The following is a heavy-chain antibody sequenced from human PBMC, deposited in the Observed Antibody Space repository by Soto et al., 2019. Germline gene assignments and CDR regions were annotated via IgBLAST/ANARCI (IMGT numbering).Heavy chain of an antibody. D-gene: IGHD6-19*01. CDR3: ARDCPFYSSGPHGMDV. J-gene: IGHJ6*02. CDR2: IYHSGST. CDR1: GYSISIGYY. Sequence: PSETLSLTCAVSGYSISIGYYWGCIRQPPGKGLEWIGSIYHSGSTYYNPSLKSRVTISVDTSKNQFSLKLSSVTAADTAVYYCARDCPFYSSGPHGMDVWGQGTTVTVSS. V-gene: IGHV4-38-2*02.